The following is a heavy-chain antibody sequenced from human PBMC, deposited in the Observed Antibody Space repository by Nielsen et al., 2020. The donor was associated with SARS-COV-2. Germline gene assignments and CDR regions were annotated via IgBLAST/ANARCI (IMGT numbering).Heavy chain of an antibody. D-gene: IGHD6-13*01. CDR2: INGNGGST. J-gene: IGHJ6*02. CDR3: ARIAAAGNYYYYGLDV. V-gene: IGHV3-20*04. CDR1: GFTFSSYS. Sequence: GESLKISCAASGFTFSSYSMSWVRQAPGKGLEWVSGINGNGGSTGYADSVKGRFTISRDNVKNSLYLQMNSLRVEDTALYYCARIAAAGNYYYYGLDVWGQGTTVTVSS.